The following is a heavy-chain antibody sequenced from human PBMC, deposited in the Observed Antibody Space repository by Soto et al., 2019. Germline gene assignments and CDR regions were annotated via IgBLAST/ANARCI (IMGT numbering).Heavy chain of an antibody. CDR1: GFTFSSYA. J-gene: IGHJ4*02. D-gene: IGHD3-9*01. Sequence: GGSLRLSCAASGFTFSSYAMHWVRQAPGKGLEWAAVISYDGSNKYYADSVKGRFTISRDNSKNTLYLQMNSLRAEDTAVYYCARDYYDILTGYLDYWGQGTLVTVSS. CDR3: ARDYYDILTGYLDY. V-gene: IGHV3-30-3*01. CDR2: ISYDGSNK.